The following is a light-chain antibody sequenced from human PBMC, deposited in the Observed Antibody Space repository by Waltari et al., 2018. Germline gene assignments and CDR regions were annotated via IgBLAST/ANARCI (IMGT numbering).Light chain of an antibody. CDR2: EVT. CDR1: RREVGKFNI. Sequence: QSALTQPAPVSGSPGPSITISCPRRRREVGKFNIVPWYQQHPGEVPKLMIYEVTKRPSGVSDRFSGSKSGNTASLTISGLQAEDEADYFCCSFAGRGFSVIFGGGTKLTVL. J-gene: IGLJ2*01. CDR3: CSFAGRGFSVI. V-gene: IGLV2-23*02.